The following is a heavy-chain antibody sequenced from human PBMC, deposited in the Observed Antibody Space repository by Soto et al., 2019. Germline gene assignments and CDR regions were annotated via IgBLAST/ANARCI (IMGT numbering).Heavy chain of an antibody. D-gene: IGHD6-13*01. CDR3: AKGGKSSTWYRVFDY. Sequence: GGSLRLSCAASGFTFSSYALTWVRQAPGKGLEWVSGITSSGGSTYYADSVKGRFTTSRDNSKNTVHLQMGSLRAEDTAVYYCAKGGKSSTWYRVFDYWGQGTLVTVSS. CDR2: ITSSGGST. CDR1: GFTFSSYA. V-gene: IGHV3-23*01. J-gene: IGHJ4*02.